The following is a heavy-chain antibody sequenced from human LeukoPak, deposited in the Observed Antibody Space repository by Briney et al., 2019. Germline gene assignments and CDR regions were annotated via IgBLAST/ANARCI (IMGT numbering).Heavy chain of an antibody. CDR1: GDSLSTYH. CDR3: ARDKRHSYGRYFDP. D-gene: IGHD5-18*01. CDR2: MQSTGNS. Sequence: SETLSLTCSVSGDSLSTYHWNWIRKPPGKGLEWIGYMQSTGNSNYNPSLKSRVNIFIDTSKNHFVLNLRSVTAADTAVYYCARDKRHSYGRYFDPWGQGMLVTVSS. V-gene: IGHV4-59*01. J-gene: IGHJ4*02.